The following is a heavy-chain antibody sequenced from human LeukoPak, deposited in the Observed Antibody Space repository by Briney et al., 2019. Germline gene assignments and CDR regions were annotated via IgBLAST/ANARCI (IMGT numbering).Heavy chain of an antibody. CDR2: INTDGSST. J-gene: IGHJ4*02. V-gene: IGHV3-74*01. Sequence: PGGSLRLSCAVSGFTFSTYWMHWVRQVAGKGLVWVSRINTDGSSTSYADSVKGRFTISRDNSKNTLYLQMNSLRAEDTAVYYCARSRRSWPYYFDYWGQGTLVTVSS. CDR3: ARSRRSWPYYFDY. CDR1: GFTFSTYW. D-gene: IGHD6-13*01.